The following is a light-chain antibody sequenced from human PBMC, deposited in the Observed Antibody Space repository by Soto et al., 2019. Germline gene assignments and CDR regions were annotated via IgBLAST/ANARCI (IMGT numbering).Light chain of an antibody. CDR3: QQYGSSGT. CDR2: GAS. CDR1: QSVSSSY. Sequence: EIVLTQSPGTLSLSPGERATLSCRASQSVSSSYLAWYQQKPGQAPRLLIYGASSRATGIPDRFSGSGSGTYFTLTISSLEPEDFAVYYCQQYGSSGTFGQGTKVDSK. J-gene: IGKJ1*01. V-gene: IGKV3-20*01.